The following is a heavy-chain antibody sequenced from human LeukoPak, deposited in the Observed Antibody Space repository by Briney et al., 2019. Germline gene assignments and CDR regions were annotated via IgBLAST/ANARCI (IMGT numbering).Heavy chain of an antibody. V-gene: IGHV3-66*01. CDR3: AREGYGSRSYLEYYFDY. D-gene: IGHD3-10*01. CDR2: IYSGGST. Sequence: PGGSLRLSCAASGFTVSSNYMSWVRQAPGKGLEWVSVIYSGGSTYYADSVKGRFTISRDNSKNTLYLQMNSLRAEDTAVYYCAREGYGSRSYLEYYFDYWGQRTLVTVSS. CDR1: GFTVSSNY. J-gene: IGHJ4*02.